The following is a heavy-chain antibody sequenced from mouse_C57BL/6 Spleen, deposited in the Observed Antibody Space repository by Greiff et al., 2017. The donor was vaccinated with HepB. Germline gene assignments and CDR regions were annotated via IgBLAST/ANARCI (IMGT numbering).Heavy chain of an antibody. CDR2: IDPANGNT. D-gene: IGHD1-3*01. V-gene: IGHV14-3*01. Sequence: VQLKQSVAELVRPGASVKLSCTASGFNIKNTYMHWVKQRPEQGLEWIGRIDPANGNTKYAPKFQGKATIPADTSSNTAYLQLSSLTSEDTAIYYCASITRRGGYYIDYWGQGTTLTVSS. CDR3: ASITRRGGYYIDY. CDR1: GFNIKNTY. J-gene: IGHJ2*01.